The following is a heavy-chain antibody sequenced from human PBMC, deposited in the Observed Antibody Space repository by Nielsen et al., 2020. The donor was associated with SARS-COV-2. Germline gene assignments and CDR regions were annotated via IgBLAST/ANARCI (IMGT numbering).Heavy chain of an antibody. CDR2: ISYDGSNK. J-gene: IGHJ4*02. D-gene: IGHD2-21*02. V-gene: IGHV3-30-3*01. Sequence: GESLKISCAASGFTFSSYAMHWVRQAPGKGLEWVAVISYDGSNKYYADSVKGRFTISRDNSKNTLYLQMNSLRAEDTAVYYCARDRPPGWGVTYYFDYWGQGTLVTVSS. CDR1: GFTFSSYA. CDR3: ARDRPPGWGVTYYFDY.